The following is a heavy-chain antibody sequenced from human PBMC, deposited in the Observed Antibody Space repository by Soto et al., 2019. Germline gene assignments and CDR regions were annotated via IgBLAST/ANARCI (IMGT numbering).Heavy chain of an antibody. D-gene: IGHD3-9*01. CDR2: INPNSGGT. Sequence: GASVKVSCKASGYTFTGYYMHWVRQAPGQGLEWMGWINPNSGGTNYAQKFQGRVTMTRDTSISTAYMELSRLRSDDTAVYYCARERPRYYDILTGYYDESGFDPWGQGTLVTVSS. CDR3: ARERPRYYDILTGYYDESGFDP. CDR1: GYTFTGYY. J-gene: IGHJ5*02. V-gene: IGHV1-2*02.